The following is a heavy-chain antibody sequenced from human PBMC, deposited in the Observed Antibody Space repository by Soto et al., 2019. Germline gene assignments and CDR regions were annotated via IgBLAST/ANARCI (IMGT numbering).Heavy chain of an antibody. Sequence: SLILSCATSGFTFDDYAMHWVRQAPGKGLEWVSGISWNSGSIGYADSVNGRFTISRDNAKNSLYLQMNSLRAEDTALYYCAKDMGGYCTNGVCYVPDYWGQGTLVTVS. CDR2: ISWNSGSI. CDR1: GFTFDDYA. V-gene: IGHV3-9*01. CDR3: AKDMGGYCTNGVCYVPDY. D-gene: IGHD2-8*01. J-gene: IGHJ4*02.